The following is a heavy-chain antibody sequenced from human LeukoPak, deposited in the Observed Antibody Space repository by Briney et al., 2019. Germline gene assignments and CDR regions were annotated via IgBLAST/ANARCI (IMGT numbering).Heavy chain of an antibody. CDR2: ISGSGGST. CDR3: AKDRIIVGATFFDY. D-gene: IGHD1-26*01. V-gene: IGHV3-23*01. CDR1: GFTFSSYA. Sequence: GGSLRLSCAASGFTFSSYAMSWVRQAPGKGLEWVSAISGSGGSTYYADSVKGRFTISRDSSKNTLYLQMNSLRAEDTAVYYCAKDRIIVGATFFDYWGQGTLVTVSS. J-gene: IGHJ4*02.